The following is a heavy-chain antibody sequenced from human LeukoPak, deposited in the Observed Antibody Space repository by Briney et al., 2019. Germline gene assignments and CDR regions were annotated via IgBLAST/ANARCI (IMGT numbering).Heavy chain of an antibody. D-gene: IGHD2-15*01. CDR3: ARLHSARAEEFDP. Sequence: SETLSLTCSVSGGSINGYYWSWIRQSPGNGLEWVGYIHYSGSTNYNPSLRSRVTMSVDMSKNQFSVNLNSVTAADTAVYYCARLHSARAEEFDPWGQGTLVTVSS. J-gene: IGHJ5*02. V-gene: IGHV4-59*08. CDR2: IHYSGST. CDR1: GGSINGYY.